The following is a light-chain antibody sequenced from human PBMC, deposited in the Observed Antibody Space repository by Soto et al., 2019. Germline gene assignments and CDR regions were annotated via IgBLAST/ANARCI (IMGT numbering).Light chain of an antibody. CDR1: QSISTY. J-gene: IGKJ3*01. Sequence: DIQMTQSPSSLSASVGGRVTITCRASQSISTYLNWYQQKPGKAPKLLIYGASSLQSGVPSRFSGSGSGTDFTLTISSLQPEDFATYYCQQTYSTPPVTFGPGTQVDIK. CDR2: GAS. V-gene: IGKV1-39*01. CDR3: QQTYSTPPVT.